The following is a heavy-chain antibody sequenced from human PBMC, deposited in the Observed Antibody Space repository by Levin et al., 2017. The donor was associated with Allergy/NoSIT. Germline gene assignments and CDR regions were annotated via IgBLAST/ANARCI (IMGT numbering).Heavy chain of an antibody. J-gene: IGHJ4*02. Sequence: SETLSLTCAVSGGSISSSNWWSWVRQPPGKGLEWIGEIYHSGSTNYNPSLKSRVTISVDKSKNQFSLKLSSVTAADTAVYYCASEPDYGDYPLIYWGQGTLVTVSS. CDR3: ASEPDYGDYPLIY. CDR2: IYHSGST. CDR1: GGSISSSNW. D-gene: IGHD4-17*01. V-gene: IGHV4-4*02.